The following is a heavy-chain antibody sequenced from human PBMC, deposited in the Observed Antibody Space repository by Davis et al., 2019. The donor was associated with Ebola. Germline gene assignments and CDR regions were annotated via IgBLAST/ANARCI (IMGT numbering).Heavy chain of an antibody. J-gene: IGHJ6*02. Sequence: GESLKISCAVSGFTFSDYYMTWIRQAPGKGLEWVSDISSSGSMKYYADSVKGRFTISRDNAKNSLYLEMNSLRVEDTAVYYCARGNHYGSGSYYGMDVWGQGTTVTVSS. CDR2: ISSSGSMK. CDR1: GFTFSDYY. D-gene: IGHD3-10*01. V-gene: IGHV3-11*01. CDR3: ARGNHYGSGSYYGMDV.